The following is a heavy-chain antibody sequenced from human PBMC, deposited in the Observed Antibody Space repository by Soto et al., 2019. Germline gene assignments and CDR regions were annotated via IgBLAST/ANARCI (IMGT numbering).Heavy chain of an antibody. CDR3: ARDPFRTGTTFDH. V-gene: IGHV3-9*01. CDR2: ISWKSDVK. Sequence: EVELVESGGGLVQPGRSLRLSCAASGFPFDDHAMHWVRQVPGKGLEWVSGISWKSDVKGYADSVKGRFTISRDNAKNSLFLQMNSLRTEDTALYYCARDPFRTGTTFDHWGQGTLVTVSS. D-gene: IGHD4-17*01. CDR1: GFPFDDHA. J-gene: IGHJ4*02.